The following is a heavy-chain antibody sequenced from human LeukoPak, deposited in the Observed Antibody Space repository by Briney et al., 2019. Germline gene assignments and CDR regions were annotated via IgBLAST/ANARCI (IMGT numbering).Heavy chain of an antibody. CDR2: ISYSGST. V-gene: IGHV4-59*08. J-gene: IGHJ4*02. CDR3: ARLASGSYGPLTPFDY. Sequence: SETLSLTCTVSGGSISSDYWSWIRQPPGKGLEWIGWISYSGSTNYNPSLKTRVTISVDTSKNQFSLRLSSVTAADTAVYYSARLASGSYGPLTPFDYWGQGTLVTVSS. CDR1: GGSISSDY. D-gene: IGHD1-26*01.